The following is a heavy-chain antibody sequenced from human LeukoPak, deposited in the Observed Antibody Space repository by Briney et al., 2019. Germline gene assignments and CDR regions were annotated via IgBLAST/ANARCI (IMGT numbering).Heavy chain of an antibody. J-gene: IGHJ4*02. CDR3: AKDITPYYYDSSGYEASFDY. Sequence: GGSLRLSCAASGFTFDDYAMHWVRQAPGKGLEWVSLISGGGGSTYYADSVKGRFTISRDNSKNSLYLQMNSLRTEDTALYYCAKDITPYYYDSSGYEASFDYWGQGTLVTVSS. CDR1: GFTFDDYA. V-gene: IGHV3-43*02. CDR2: ISGGGGST. D-gene: IGHD3-22*01.